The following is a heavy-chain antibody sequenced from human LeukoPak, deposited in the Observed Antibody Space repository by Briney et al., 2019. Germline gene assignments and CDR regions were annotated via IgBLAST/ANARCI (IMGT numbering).Heavy chain of an antibody. CDR1: GYTFTVYY. D-gene: IGHD3-3*01. CDR3: ARDQGNLWSGYHNWFDP. V-gene: IGHV1-2*02. CDR2: INPNSGGT. Sequence: ASVTVSFKASGYTFTVYYMHWVRQAPGQGLEWMGWINPNSGGTNCAQKFQGRVTMTRDTSISTAYMELSRLRSDDTAVYYCARDQGNLWSGYHNWFDPWGQGTLVTVSS. J-gene: IGHJ5*02.